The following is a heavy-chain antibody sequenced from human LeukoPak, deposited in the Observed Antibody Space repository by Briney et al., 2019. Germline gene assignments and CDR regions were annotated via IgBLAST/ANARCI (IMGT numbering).Heavy chain of an antibody. CDR2: IGGST. J-gene: IGHJ4*02. CDR1: GFTFSNYA. Sequence: PGGSLRLSCAASGFTFSNYAMNWVRQAPGKGLEWVSTIGGSTYYEDSVQGRFTVSRDNSKNTLYLQMNGLRAEDTAVYYCAKDTVITRPYYFDFWGQGTLVTVSS. CDR3: AKDTVITRPYYFDF. V-gene: IGHV3-23*01. D-gene: IGHD4-23*01.